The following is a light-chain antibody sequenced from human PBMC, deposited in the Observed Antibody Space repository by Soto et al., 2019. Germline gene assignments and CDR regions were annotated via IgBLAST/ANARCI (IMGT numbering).Light chain of an antibody. CDR1: QGVSSY. Sequence: EIVLTQSPATLSLSPGERATLSCRASQGVSSYLAWYQQKPGQAPRLLIYDASTRATGIPARFSGSGPGTDFTLTISSLEPEDFAVYYCQQRSYWPYTFGQGTKLEIK. V-gene: IGKV3D-11*01. CDR2: DAS. CDR3: QQRSYWPYT. J-gene: IGKJ2*01.